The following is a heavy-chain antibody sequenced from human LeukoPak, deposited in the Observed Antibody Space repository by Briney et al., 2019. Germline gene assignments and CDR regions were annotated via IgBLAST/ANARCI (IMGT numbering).Heavy chain of an antibody. Sequence: SETLSLTCTVSGGSISSSSYYWGWIRQPPGKGLEWIGSICYSGSTYYNPSLKSRVTISVDTSKNQFSLKLSSVTAADTAVYYCARGVNWNRENYMDVWGKGTTVTVSS. CDR3: ARGVNWNRENYMDV. CDR1: GGSISSSSYY. D-gene: IGHD1-1*01. J-gene: IGHJ6*03. CDR2: ICYSGST. V-gene: IGHV4-39*07.